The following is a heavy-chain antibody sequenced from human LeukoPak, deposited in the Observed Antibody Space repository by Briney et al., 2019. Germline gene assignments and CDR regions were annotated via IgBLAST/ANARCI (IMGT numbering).Heavy chain of an antibody. CDR1: GFTFSSYA. CDR3: AKDHPIAAAGTGPDFYY. Sequence: PGGSLRLSCAASGFTFSSYAMSWVRQAPGKGLERVSAISGSGGSTYYADSVKGRFTISRDNSKNTLYLQMNSLRAEDTAVYYCAKDHPIAAAGTGPDFYYWGQGTLVTVSS. D-gene: IGHD6-13*01. J-gene: IGHJ4*02. V-gene: IGHV3-23*01. CDR2: ISGSGGST.